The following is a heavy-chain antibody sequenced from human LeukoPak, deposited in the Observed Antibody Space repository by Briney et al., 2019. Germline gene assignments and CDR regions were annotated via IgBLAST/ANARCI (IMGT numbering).Heavy chain of an antibody. J-gene: IGHJ4*02. CDR3: ARHTGGLGGTGFDY. V-gene: IGHV4-59*08. CDR2: INYSGTT. D-gene: IGHD1-26*01. CDR1: GGSISNYY. Sequence: SSETLSLTCTASGGSISNYYWSWVRQPPGKGLEWIGYINYSGTTDYNPSLKSRVTISVDTSKNQFSLKLQSMSAADTAVYYCARHTGGLGGTGFDYWGQGTLVTVSS.